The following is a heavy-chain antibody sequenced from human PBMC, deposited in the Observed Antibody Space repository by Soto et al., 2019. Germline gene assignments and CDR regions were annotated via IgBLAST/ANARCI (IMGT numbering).Heavy chain of an antibody. CDR2: INHTGGT. V-gene: IGHV4-34*01. D-gene: IGHD3-3*01. Sequence: PSETMSLTCAPYGGSVNGYYWNWIRKPPGKGLEWIGEINHTGGTHYNPSLKSRVTMSVDTSKNQFSLRLSSVTAADTAIYYCATRITVFGLLIPPFDPWGQGTQVTVSS. CDR3: ATRITVFGLLIPPFDP. CDR1: GGSVNGYY. J-gene: IGHJ5*02.